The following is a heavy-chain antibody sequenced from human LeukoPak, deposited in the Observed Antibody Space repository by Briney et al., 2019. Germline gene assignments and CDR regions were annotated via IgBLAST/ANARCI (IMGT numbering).Heavy chain of an antibody. CDR2: ISGHNDDT. V-gene: IGHV1-18*01. D-gene: IGHD3-22*01. CDR1: GYTFTSYA. Sequence: GASVKVSCKASGYTFTSYAISWVRQAPGQGLEWMGWISGHNDDTNYAQRLQGRVTMTTDTSTSTAYMELRSLRSDDTAVYYCARDDLGSGYLMWGQGTLVTVSS. J-gene: IGHJ4*02. CDR3: ARDDLGSGYLM.